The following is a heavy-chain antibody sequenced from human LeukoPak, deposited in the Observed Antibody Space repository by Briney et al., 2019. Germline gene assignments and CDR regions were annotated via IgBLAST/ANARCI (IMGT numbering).Heavy chain of an antibody. CDR1: GGSFSGYY. V-gene: IGHV4-31*11. D-gene: IGHD3-22*01. CDR3: ARDRYYYDSSGYFAPQAFDI. Sequence: PSETLSLTCAVYGGSFSGYYWSWIRQHPGKGLEWIGYIYYSGSTYYNPSLKSRVTISVDTSKNQFSLKLSSVTAADTAVYYCARDRYYYDSSGYFAPQAFDIWGQGTMVTVSS. CDR2: IYYSGST. J-gene: IGHJ3*02.